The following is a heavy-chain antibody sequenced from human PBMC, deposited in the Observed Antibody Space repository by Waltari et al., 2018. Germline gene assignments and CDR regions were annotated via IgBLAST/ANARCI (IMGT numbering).Heavy chain of an antibody. V-gene: IGHV4-39*01. D-gene: IGHD5-18*01. Sequence: QLQLQESGPGLVKPSETLSLTCAVSGGSISSSSYYWGWIRQPPGKGLEWIGSIYYSGSTDYNPSLKSRVTISVDTSKNQFSLKLSAVTAADTAVYYCARQGVESYGPEGGWFDPWGQGTLVTVSS. CDR1: GGSISSSSYY. J-gene: IGHJ5*02. CDR3: ARQGVESYGPEGGWFDP. CDR2: IYYSGST.